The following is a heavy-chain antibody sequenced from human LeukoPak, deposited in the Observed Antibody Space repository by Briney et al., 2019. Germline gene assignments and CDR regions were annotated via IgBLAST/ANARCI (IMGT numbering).Heavy chain of an antibody. CDR2: IYYSGST. CDR3: ARGWEQWLENDY. J-gene: IGHJ4*02. Sequence: SETLSLTCTVSGGSINSYYWGWIRQPPGKGLEWVGSIYYSGSTYYNPSLKSRVTISVDTSKNQFSLKLSSVTAADTAVYYCARGWEQWLENDYWGQGTLVTVSS. D-gene: IGHD6-19*01. CDR1: GGSINSYY. V-gene: IGHV4-39*07.